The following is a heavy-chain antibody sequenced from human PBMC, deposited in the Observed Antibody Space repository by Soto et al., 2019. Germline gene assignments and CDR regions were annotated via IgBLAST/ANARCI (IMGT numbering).Heavy chain of an antibody. V-gene: IGHV3-30-3*01. J-gene: IGHJ6*02. CDR3: ARQGLAARKYYSTSLDV. CDR2: ISSDATNK. CDR1: GFTFRDYA. Sequence: QVQLVESGGGVVQPGRSLRLSCAASGFTFRDYAMHWVRQAPGKGLEWVTLISSDATNKYLADSVKGRFTISRDNSKNTLYLQMIGLRVEDTGLYYCARQGLAARKYYSTSLDVWGQGTTVIV. D-gene: IGHD6-6*01.